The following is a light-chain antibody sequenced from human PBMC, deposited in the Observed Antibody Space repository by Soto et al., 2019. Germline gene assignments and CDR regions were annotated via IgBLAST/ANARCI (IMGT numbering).Light chain of an antibody. Sequence: EIVLTQSPATLSLSPGERATLSCRASRSVSSYLAWFQQKPGQAPRLLIYDASNRATGIPARFSGSGSETDFTLTISSLEPEDFAVYYCQQRASWVTFGQGTRLEIK. V-gene: IGKV3-11*01. J-gene: IGKJ5*01. CDR3: QQRASWVT. CDR1: RSVSSY. CDR2: DAS.